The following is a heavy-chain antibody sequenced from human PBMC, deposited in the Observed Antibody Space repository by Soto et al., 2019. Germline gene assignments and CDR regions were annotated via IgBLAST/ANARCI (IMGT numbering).Heavy chain of an antibody. CDR2: ISAYNGQT. CDR3: ARQYCSGGSCYSRGWFDP. Sequence: SAEASCEAPRYKFNCSGSRWVQQATGQGLEWMGWISAYNGQTDYVEKLQDRVTMTTDTSTSTAYMELRSLRSDDTAVYYCARQYCSGGSCYSRGWFDPWGQGTLVTVSS. V-gene: IGHV1-18*01. J-gene: IGHJ5*02. CDR1: RYKFNCSG. D-gene: IGHD2-15*01.